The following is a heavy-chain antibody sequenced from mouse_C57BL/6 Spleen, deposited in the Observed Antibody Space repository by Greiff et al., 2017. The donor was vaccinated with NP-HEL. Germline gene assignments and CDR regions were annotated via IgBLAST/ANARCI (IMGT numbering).Heavy chain of an antibody. CDR1: GYTFTSYG. Sequence: QVQLQQSGAELARPGASVKLSCKASGYTFTSYGISWVKQRTGQGLEWIGEIYPRSGNTYYNEKFKGKATLTADKSSSTAYMELRSLTSEDSAVYFCARKRDSSGYGGAMDYWGQGTSVTVSS. J-gene: IGHJ4*01. V-gene: IGHV1-81*01. CDR2: IYPRSGNT. D-gene: IGHD3-2*02. CDR3: ARKRDSSGYGGAMDY.